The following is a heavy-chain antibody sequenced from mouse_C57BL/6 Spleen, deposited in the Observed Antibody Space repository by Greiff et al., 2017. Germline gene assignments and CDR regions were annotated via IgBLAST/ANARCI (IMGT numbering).Heavy chain of an antibody. CDR1: GYAFTNYL. CDR2: INPGSGGT. CDR3: ARGLHPCYAMDY. Sequence: QVQLQQSGAELVRPGTSVKVSCKASGYAFTNYLIEWVKQRPGQGLEWIGVINPGSGGTNYNEKFKGKATLTADKSSSTAYMQLSSLTSEDSAVXFCARGLHPCYAMDYWGQGTSVTVSS. D-gene: IGHD2-2*01. V-gene: IGHV1-54*01. J-gene: IGHJ4*01.